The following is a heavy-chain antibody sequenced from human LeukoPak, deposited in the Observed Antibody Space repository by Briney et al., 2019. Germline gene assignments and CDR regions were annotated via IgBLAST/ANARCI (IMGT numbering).Heavy chain of an antibody. CDR1: GGSFSGYY. J-gene: IGHJ4*02. CDR3: ARGTGPRMVRGVIYFDY. V-gene: IGHV4-34*01. D-gene: IGHD3-10*01. CDR2: INHSGST. Sequence: SETLSLTCAVYGGSFSGYYWSWIRQPPGKGLEWIGEINHSGSTNYNPSLKSRVTISVDTSKNQFSLKLSSVTAADTAVYYCARGTGPRMVRGVIYFDYWGQGTLVTVSS.